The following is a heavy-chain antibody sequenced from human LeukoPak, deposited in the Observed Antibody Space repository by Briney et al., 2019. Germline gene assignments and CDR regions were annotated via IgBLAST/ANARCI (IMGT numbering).Heavy chain of an antibody. D-gene: IGHD6-13*01. Sequence: GGSLRLSCAASGFTFSSYAMHWVRQAPGKGLEWVAVISYDGSNKYYADSVKGRFTISRDNSKNTLYLQMDSLRADDTAVYYCARTIAQYSNSWLYFYHGLDVWGQGTTVTVSS. CDR3: ARTIAQYSNSWLYFYHGLDV. V-gene: IGHV3-30*07. CDR2: ISYDGSNK. CDR1: GFTFSSYA. J-gene: IGHJ6*02.